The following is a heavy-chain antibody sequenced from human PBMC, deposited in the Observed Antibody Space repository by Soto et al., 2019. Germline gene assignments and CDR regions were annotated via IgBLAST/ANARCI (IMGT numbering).Heavy chain of an antibody. Sequence: QVQLVQSGAEVKKPGSSVKVSCKASGGTFSSYAISWVRQAPGQGLEWMGGIIPIFGTANYAQKFQGRVTITADESTSTAYMELSSLRSEETAVYYCARDREYDSSGYYPLYWYFDLWGRGTLVTVSS. CDR2: IIPIFGTA. V-gene: IGHV1-69*01. D-gene: IGHD3-22*01. CDR3: ARDREYDSSGYYPLYWYFDL. CDR1: GGTFSSYA. J-gene: IGHJ2*01.